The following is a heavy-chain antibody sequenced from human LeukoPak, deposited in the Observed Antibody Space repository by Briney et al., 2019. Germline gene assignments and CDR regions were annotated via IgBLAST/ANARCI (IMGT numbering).Heavy chain of an antibody. Sequence: PGGSLRLSCAASGFTFSSYAMTWVRQGPGKGLEWVSLISASGANTYYAGSVRGRFTISRDNSKNTVYLQMNSLRAEDTALYYCAKDIQGANWGQGTLVTVSS. CDR1: GFTFSSYA. CDR3: AKDIQGAN. D-gene: IGHD5-18*01. CDR2: ISASGANT. V-gene: IGHV3-23*01. J-gene: IGHJ4*02.